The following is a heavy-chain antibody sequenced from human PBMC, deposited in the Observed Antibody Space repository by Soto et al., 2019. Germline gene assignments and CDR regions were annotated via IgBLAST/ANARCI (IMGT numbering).Heavy chain of an antibody. CDR1: GGTFSSYA. V-gene: IGHV1-69*06. CDR3: ARENGAGYNSPPPHYYYYAMDV. Sequence: ASVKVSCKASGGTFSSYAISWVRQAPGQGLEWMGWIIPIFGAANYAQKFQGRVTITAVKSTSTAYMELSSLRSEDTAVYYCARENGAGYNSPPPHYYYYAMDVWGQGTTVTV. D-gene: IGHD5-12*01. CDR2: IIPIFGAA. J-gene: IGHJ6*02.